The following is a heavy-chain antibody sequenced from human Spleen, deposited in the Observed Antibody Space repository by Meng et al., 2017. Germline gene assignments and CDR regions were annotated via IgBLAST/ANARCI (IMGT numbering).Heavy chain of an antibody. Sequence: ASVKVSCKASGYTFTSYYMHWVRQAPGQGLEWMGIINPSGGSTSYAQKFQGRVTMTRDTSTSTVYMELSNLRSEDTAVYYCARTLDIVVVPAAIWRSRTAPVGYYYGMDVWGQGTTVTVSS. V-gene: IGHV1-46*01. CDR1: GYTFTSYY. D-gene: IGHD2-2*03. CDR3: ARTLDIVVVPAAIWRSRTAPVGYYYGMDV. J-gene: IGHJ6*02. CDR2: INPSGGST.